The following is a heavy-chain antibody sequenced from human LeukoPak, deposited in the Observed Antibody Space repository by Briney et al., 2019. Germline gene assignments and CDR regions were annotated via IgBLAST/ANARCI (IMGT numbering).Heavy chain of an antibody. CDR1: GFTFSNYA. Sequence: PGWSLRLSCAASGFTFSNYAIHWVRQAPGKGLEWVAIISYDGSNKYYAASVKGRFTISRDNAKNSLYLQMNSLRAEDTAVYYCAKDPAINHDAFDIWGQGTMVTVSS. J-gene: IGHJ3*02. CDR2: ISYDGSNK. V-gene: IGHV3-30-3*01. D-gene: IGHD1-14*01. CDR3: AKDPAINHDAFDI.